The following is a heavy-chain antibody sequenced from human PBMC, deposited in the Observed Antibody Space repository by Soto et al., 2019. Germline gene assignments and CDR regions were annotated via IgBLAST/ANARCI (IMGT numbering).Heavy chain of an antibody. Sequence: QVQLVQSGAEVKKPGASVKVSCKTSGYTFTNHGINWVRQAPGQGRERMGWINPYNANVNDAQKLQARVTMTTDASTSTAYMDLSSLTSDDSAVYYCAKDRVAAIWGDAVAIWGQGTMVTVSS. D-gene: IGHD3-16*01. CDR1: GYTFTNHG. V-gene: IGHV1-18*04. CDR3: AKDRVAAIWGDAVAI. CDR2: INPYNANV. J-gene: IGHJ3*02.